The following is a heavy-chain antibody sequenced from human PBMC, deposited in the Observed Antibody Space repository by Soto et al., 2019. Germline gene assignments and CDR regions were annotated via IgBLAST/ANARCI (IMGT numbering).Heavy chain of an antibody. Sequence: GGSLRLSCAASGFTFSSYAVSWVRQAPGKGLEWVSVISGRGDSTYYADSVKGRFTISRDNSKNTLYLQMNSLRAEDTAVYYCAKTVETRDFFDYWRPGTLVTVSS. D-gene: IGHD5-18*01. CDR1: GFTFSSYA. J-gene: IGHJ4*02. CDR3: AKTVETRDFFDY. V-gene: IGHV3-23*01. CDR2: ISGRGDST.